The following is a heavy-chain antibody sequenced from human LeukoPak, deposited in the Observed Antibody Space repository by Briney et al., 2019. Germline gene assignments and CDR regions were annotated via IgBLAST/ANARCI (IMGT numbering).Heavy chain of an antibody. CDR1: GGSFSGYY. J-gene: IGHJ5*02. D-gene: IGHD5-12*01. V-gene: IGHV4-34*01. CDR3: SRRTVRLFYLVSFGLFRP. CDR2: INHSGST. Sequence: SETLSLTCAVYGGSFSGYYWSWIRQPPGKGLEWIGEINHSGSTNYNPSLKSRVTISVDTSKNQFSLKLSSVTAADTAVYYCSRRTVRLFYLVSFGLFRPLGQGTLVTVSS.